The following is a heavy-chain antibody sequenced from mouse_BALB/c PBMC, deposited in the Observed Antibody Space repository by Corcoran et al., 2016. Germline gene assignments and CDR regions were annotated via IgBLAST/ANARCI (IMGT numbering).Heavy chain of an antibody. Sequence: LVKTGASVKISCNASGYSFTGYSMHWVKQSHGNSLEWIGYISCYNGSTSYNQKFKGKATFTVDTSSSTAYMQFNSLTSEDSAVYYCARYGKAWFAYWGQGTLVTVSA. V-gene: IGHV1S34*01. CDR3: ARYGKAWFAY. D-gene: IGHD2-10*02. CDR1: GYSFTGYS. CDR2: ISCYNGST. J-gene: IGHJ3*01.